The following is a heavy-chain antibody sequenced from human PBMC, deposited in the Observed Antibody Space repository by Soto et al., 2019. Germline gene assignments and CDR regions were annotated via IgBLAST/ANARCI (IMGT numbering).Heavy chain of an antibody. V-gene: IGHV3-73*01. CDR3: TPGGQWLANNWFDP. CDR1: GFTVSGSA. D-gene: IGHD6-19*01. Sequence: GGSLRLCCAASGFTVSGSAMHWVRQASGKGLEWVGRIRSKANSYATAYAASVKGRFTISRDDSKNTAYLQMNSLKTEDTAVYYCTPGGQWLANNWFDPWGQGTLVTVSS. J-gene: IGHJ5*02. CDR2: IRSKANSYAT.